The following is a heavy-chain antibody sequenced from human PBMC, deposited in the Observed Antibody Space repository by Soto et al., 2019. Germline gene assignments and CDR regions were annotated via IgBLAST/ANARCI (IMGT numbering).Heavy chain of an antibody. J-gene: IGHJ4*02. CDR3: AKQKGVPAAPFDY. CDR1: GFTFSSYW. CDR2: ISGSGGST. Sequence: PGGSLRLSCAASGFTFSSYWMHWVRQAPGKGLEWVSAISGSGGSTYYADSVKGRFTISRDNSKNTLYLQMNSLRAEDTAVYYCAKQKGVPAAPFDYWGQGTLVTVSS. D-gene: IGHD2-2*01. V-gene: IGHV3-23*01.